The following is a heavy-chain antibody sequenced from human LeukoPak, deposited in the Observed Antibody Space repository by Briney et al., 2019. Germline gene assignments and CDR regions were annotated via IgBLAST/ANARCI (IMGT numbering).Heavy chain of an antibody. Sequence: PSETLSLTCTVSGGSISSSIYYWGWIRQPPGKGLEWIGNMYYSGSTYYNPSLKSRVTISVDTSKNQFSLKLSSVTAADTAVYYCARLPPRISGYYRPFDYWGQGTLVTVSS. V-gene: IGHV4-39*07. D-gene: IGHD3-22*01. J-gene: IGHJ4*02. CDR2: MYYSGST. CDR3: ARLPPRISGYYRPFDY. CDR1: GGSISSSIYY.